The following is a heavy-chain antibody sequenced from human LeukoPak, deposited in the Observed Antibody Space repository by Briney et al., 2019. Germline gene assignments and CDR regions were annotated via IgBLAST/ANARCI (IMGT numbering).Heavy chain of an antibody. CDR2: ISGSGGST. Sequence: GGSLRLSCAASGFTFSDYYMSWVRQAPGKGLEWVSAISGSGGSTYYADSVKGRFTISRDNSKNTLYLQMNSLRAEDTAVYYCAKALRGAWSGYSSWGQGTMVTVSS. D-gene: IGHD1-26*01. J-gene: IGHJ3*01. CDR3: AKALRGAWSGYSS. V-gene: IGHV3-23*01. CDR1: GFTFSDYY.